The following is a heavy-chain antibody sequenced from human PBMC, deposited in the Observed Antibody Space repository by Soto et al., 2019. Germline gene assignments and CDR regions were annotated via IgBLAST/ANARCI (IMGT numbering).Heavy chain of an antibody. J-gene: IGHJ3*02. CDR2: IDPSDSYT. D-gene: IGHD3-22*01. Sequence: PGESLKISCKGSGYSFTSYWISWVRQMPGKGLEWMGRIDPSDSYTSFSPSFQGHVTISADKSISTAYLQWRSLKASDTAMYYCARHGYFDTSGSHAFEIWGQGTMVTVSS. CDR3: ARHGYFDTSGSHAFEI. CDR1: GYSFTSYW. V-gene: IGHV5-10-1*01.